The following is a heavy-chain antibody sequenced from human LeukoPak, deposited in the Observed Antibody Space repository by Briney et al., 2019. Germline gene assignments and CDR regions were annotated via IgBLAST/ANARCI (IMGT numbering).Heavy chain of an antibody. CDR2: IGTAGDT. J-gene: IGHJ3*02. D-gene: IGHD3/OR15-3a*01. Sequence: GGSLRLSCAASGFTFSSYDMHWVRQATGKGLEWVSAIGTAGDTYYSGSVEGRFTISRENANNSLYLQMNSLRAGDTAVYYCARAPILASDWDGFDIWGQGTMVTVSS. V-gene: IGHV3-13*01. CDR3: ARAPILASDWDGFDI. CDR1: GFTFSSYD.